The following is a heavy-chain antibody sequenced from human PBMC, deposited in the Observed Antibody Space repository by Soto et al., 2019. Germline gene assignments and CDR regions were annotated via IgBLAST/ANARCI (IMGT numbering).Heavy chain of an antibody. D-gene: IGHD3-16*02. J-gene: IGHJ4*02. CDR1: GGSISGCGSY. Sequence: QVQLQESGPGLVKPSQTLSLTCTVSGGSISGCGSYWSWIRQRPGKGLEWIGYMSYSGSFYYKPSLKGGLMISPDTSRNQFSLSVSSVTAADTAVYYCARAPETPPIVRVVVPYFFASWGQGTLVTVSS. CDR2: MSYSGSF. V-gene: IGHV4-31*03. CDR3: ARAPETPPIVRVVVPYFFAS.